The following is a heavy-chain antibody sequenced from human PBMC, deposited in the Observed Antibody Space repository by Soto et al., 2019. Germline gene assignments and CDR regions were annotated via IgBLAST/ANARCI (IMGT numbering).Heavy chain of an antibody. D-gene: IGHD3-3*01. CDR1: GGSVSSGSYY. Sequence: NPSETLSLTCTVSGGSVSSGSYYWSWIRQPPGKGLEWIGYIYYSGSTNYNPSLKSRVTISVDTSKNQFSLKLSSVTAADTAVYYCARDSTNYDFWSGYYNAYFDYWVQGTLVTVSS. CDR3: ARDSTNYDFWSGYYNAYFDY. J-gene: IGHJ4*02. V-gene: IGHV4-61*01. CDR2: IYYSGST.